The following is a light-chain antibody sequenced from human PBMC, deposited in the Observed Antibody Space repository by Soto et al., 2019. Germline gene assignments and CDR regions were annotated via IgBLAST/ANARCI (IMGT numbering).Light chain of an antibody. CDR3: QQYNNWHFT. CDR1: QSVTSNN. Sequence: EIVLTQSPGTLSLSPGERATLSCRSSQSVTSNNLAWYQQKPGQAPRLLIYGASSRATGIPDRFSGSGSGTDFTLTISRLEPEDFAVYYCQQYNNWHFTFGPGTKVDIK. V-gene: IGKV3-20*01. J-gene: IGKJ3*01. CDR2: GAS.